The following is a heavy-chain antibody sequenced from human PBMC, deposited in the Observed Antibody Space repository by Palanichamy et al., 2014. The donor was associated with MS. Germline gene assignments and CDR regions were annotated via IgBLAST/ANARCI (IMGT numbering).Heavy chain of an antibody. Sequence: EVRLVESGGGLVQPGGSLRLSCAASGFSLSSYWMHWVRQAPGKGLVWVSRIQSDGSTTNYADSVKGRFIISRDNAKNTLYLQMNSLRVEDTAVYYCAREEAVPGTDLQHWGQGTLVTVSS. V-gene: IGHV3-74*01. J-gene: IGHJ1*01. CDR3: AREEAVPGTDLQH. CDR2: IQSDGSTT. D-gene: IGHD6-19*01. CDR1: GFSLSSYW.